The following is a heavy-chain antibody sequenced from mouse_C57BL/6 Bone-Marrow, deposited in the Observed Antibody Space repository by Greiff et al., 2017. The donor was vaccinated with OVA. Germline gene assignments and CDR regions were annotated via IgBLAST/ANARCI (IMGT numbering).Heavy chain of an antibody. J-gene: IGHJ4*01. CDR3: ARAYRRAMDY. Sequence: EVKLQESGPGLVKPSQSLSLTCSVTGYSITSGYYWNWIRQFPGNKLEWMGYISYDGSNNYNPSLKNRISITRDTSKNQFFLKLNSVTTEDTATYYCARAYRRAMDYWGQGTSVTVSS. V-gene: IGHV3-6*01. CDR2: ISYDGSN. CDR1: GYSITSGYY. D-gene: IGHD2-14*01.